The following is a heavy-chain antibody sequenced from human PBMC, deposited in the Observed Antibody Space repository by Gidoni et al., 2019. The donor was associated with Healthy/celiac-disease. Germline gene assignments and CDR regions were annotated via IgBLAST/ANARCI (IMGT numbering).Heavy chain of an antibody. J-gene: IGHJ4*02. Sequence: QVQLVESGGGVVQPGRSLRHSCAASGFPFSSYVMHWVRHAPGKGREWVAVIAYDGSNKYYAASVKGLFTISRDNSKNLLYLQMNILRAEDTAVYYCARDGDYYDSSGSPDYWGQGTLVTVSS. CDR3: ARDGDYYDSSGSPDY. CDR2: IAYDGSNK. CDR1: GFPFSSYV. D-gene: IGHD3-22*01. V-gene: IGHV3-30*03.